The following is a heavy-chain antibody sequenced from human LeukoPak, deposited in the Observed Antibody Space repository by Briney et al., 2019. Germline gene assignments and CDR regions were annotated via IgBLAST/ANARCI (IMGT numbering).Heavy chain of an antibody. CDR2: ITPIFRTA. Sequence: ASVKVSCKASGGTFNNYPIIWVRQAPGQGLEWMGGITPIFRTANYAQKFQGRVTISADESTATAYMEVRSLRSDDTALYYCARSESPRGLGVARGDTLDYWGQGTLVTVFS. CDR3: ARSESPRGLGVARGDTLDY. CDR1: GGTFNNYP. D-gene: IGHD3-10*01. J-gene: IGHJ4*02. V-gene: IGHV1-69*13.